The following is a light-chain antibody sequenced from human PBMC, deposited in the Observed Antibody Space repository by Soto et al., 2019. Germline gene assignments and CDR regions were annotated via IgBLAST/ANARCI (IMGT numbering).Light chain of an antibody. Sequence: EIVLTQSPATLSLSPGERATLSCRASHSVSNSLAWDQQKPGQAPRLLIYDVSNRAAGIPARFSGSGSGTDFTLTISSLEPEDFAVYLCQQRSDWRWLTFGGGTKVQIK. CDR3: QQRSDWRWLT. J-gene: IGKJ4*01. V-gene: IGKV3-11*01. CDR2: DVS. CDR1: HSVSNS.